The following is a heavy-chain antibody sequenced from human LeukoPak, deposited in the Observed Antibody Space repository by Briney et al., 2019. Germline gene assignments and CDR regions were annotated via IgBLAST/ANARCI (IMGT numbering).Heavy chain of an antibody. CDR3: ARDLEKYYYGSGGGNSNFDY. Sequence: GGSLRLSCAVSGFTFSKFWMSWVRQAPGRGLEWVANIHPEGNEKYHVESVKGRFTISRDNAKNLLFLQMNGLRVEDTAVYYCARDLEKYYYGSGGGNSNFDYWGQGTLVTVSS. CDR2: IHPEGNEK. J-gene: IGHJ4*02. D-gene: IGHD3-10*01. V-gene: IGHV3-7*01. CDR1: GFTFSKFW.